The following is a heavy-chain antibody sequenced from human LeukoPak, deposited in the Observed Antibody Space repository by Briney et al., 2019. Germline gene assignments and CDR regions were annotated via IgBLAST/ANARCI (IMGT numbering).Heavy chain of an antibody. V-gene: IGHV1-2*02. CDR1: GYTFTGYY. Sequence: GASVKVSCKASGYTFTGYYMHWVRQAPGQGLEWMGWINPNSGGTNYAQKFQGRVTMTRDTSISTAYMELSRLRSDDTAVYYCATDRDSGSGRIAQAFDIWGQGTMVTVS. J-gene: IGHJ3*02. CDR3: ATDRDSGSGRIAQAFDI. D-gene: IGHD1-26*01. CDR2: INPNSGGT.